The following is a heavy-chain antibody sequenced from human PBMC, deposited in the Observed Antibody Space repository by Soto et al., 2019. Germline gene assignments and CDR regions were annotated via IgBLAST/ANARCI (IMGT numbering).Heavy chain of an antibody. CDR1: GYTFTGYY. Sequence: GASVKVSCKTSGYTFTGYYLNWVRQAPGRGLEWVGWINPKTGGTNNAQKFQGRVTMTTDTSISTDYMELSGLKSDDTAVYYCVTGDHLVRWGQGTRVTVSS. D-gene: IGHD6-6*01. V-gene: IGHV1-2*02. CDR2: INPKTGGT. CDR3: VTGDHLVR. J-gene: IGHJ4*02.